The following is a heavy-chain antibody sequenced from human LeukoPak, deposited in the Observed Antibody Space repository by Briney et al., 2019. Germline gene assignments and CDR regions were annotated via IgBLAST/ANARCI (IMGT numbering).Heavy chain of an antibody. CDR3: AKGSYYDSSGSFYFDY. CDR1: GFTFSSYA. J-gene: IGHJ4*02. Sequence: HPGGSLRHSCAASGFTFSSYAMSWVRQAPGKGLEWVSGISGSGDNTYYADSVKGRFTISRDNSKNTLYVQVNSLGTEDTAAYYCAKGSYYDSSGSFYFDYWGQGTLVTVSS. D-gene: IGHD3-22*01. CDR2: ISGSGDNT. V-gene: IGHV3-23*01.